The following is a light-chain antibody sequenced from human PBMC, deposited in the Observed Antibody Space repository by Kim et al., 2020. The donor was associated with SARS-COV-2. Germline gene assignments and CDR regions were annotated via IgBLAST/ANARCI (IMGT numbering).Light chain of an antibody. Sequence: GQSITISCTGTSSDVGGYNYVSWYQQHPGKAPKLMIYDVSNRPSGVSNRFSASKSGNTASLTISGLQVEDEADYYCSSYTSSSTWVFGGGTQLTVL. V-gene: IGLV2-14*03. J-gene: IGLJ3*02. CDR3: SSYTSSSTWV. CDR2: DVS. CDR1: SSDVGGYNY.